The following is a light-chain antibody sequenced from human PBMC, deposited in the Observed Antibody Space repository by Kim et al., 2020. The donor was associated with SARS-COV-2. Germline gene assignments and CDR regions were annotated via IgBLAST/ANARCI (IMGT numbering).Light chain of an antibody. V-gene: IGLV3-21*04. J-gene: IGLJ2*01. CDR1: NIGSKS. Sequence: APGKTARITCGGNNIGSKSVNWYQQKPGQAPALVIYYDSDRPSGIPERFSGSNSGNTATLTISRVEAGDEADYYCQVWDSSSDHPVFGGGTQLTVL. CDR2: YDS. CDR3: QVWDSSSDHPV.